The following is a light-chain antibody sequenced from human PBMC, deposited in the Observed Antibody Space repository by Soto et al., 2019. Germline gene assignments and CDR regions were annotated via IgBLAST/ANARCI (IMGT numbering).Light chain of an antibody. V-gene: IGLV2-14*01. CDR1: NSDVGAYDD. CDR3: SSYTSSNSLL. CDR2: NVR. Sequence: QSALTQPASVSGSPGQSLTISCTGSNSDVGAYDDVSWYHQPPGKAPKLLIYNVRDRPSGVSNRFSGSKSANTASLTISGLQADDEGDFYCSSYTSSNSLLFGGGTKLTVI. J-gene: IGLJ2*01.